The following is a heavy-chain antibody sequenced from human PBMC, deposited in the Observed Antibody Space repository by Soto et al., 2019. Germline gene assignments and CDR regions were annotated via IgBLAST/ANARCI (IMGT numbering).Heavy chain of an antibody. D-gene: IGHD2-21*02. CDR1: GFTFSVYA. CDR3: ASLGVGDWANYYYYGMDV. Sequence: LRLSCAATGFTFSVYAMTWVRQAPGKGLEWVSAVTANGGSTYSADSVKGRFTISRDNSKNTLFLQMNSLRAEDTAVYYCASLGVGDWANYYYYGMDVWGQGTTVTVSS. J-gene: IGHJ6*02. CDR2: VTANGGST. V-gene: IGHV3-23*01.